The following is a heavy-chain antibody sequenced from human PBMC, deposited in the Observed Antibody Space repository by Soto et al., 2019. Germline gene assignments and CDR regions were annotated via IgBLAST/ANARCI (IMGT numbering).Heavy chain of an antibody. CDR3: ARLRGGCTNGVCYTGEYLDY. D-gene: IGHD2-8*01. Sequence: QVQLVESGGGVFQPGRSLRLSCAASGFTLSSYARHWVRQAPGKGLEWVEVISYDGSNKYYADSVKGRFTISRDNSKNTLYLQMNSLRAEDTAVYYCARLRGGCTNGVCYTGEYLDYWGQGTLVTVPS. CDR2: ISYDGSNK. CDR1: GFTLSSYA. J-gene: IGHJ4*02. V-gene: IGHV3-30-3*01.